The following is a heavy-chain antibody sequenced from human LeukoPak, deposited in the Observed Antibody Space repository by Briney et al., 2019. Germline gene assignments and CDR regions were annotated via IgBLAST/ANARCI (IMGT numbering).Heavy chain of an antibody. D-gene: IGHD4-17*01. V-gene: IGHV1-18*01. CDR2: ISAYNGNT. Sequence: ASVKVSCTASGYTFTSYGISWVRQAPGQGLEWMGWISAYNGNTNYAQKLQGRVTMTTDKSTSTAYMELSSLRSEDTAVYYCARDPQMTTVTSFDYWGQGTLVTVSS. CDR1: GYTFTSYG. CDR3: ARDPQMTTVTSFDY. J-gene: IGHJ4*02.